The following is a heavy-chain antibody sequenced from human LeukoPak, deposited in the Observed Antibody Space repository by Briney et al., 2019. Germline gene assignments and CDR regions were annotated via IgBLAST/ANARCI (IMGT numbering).Heavy chain of an antibody. CDR1: GYTFTGYY. CDR2: INPDSGGT. V-gene: IGHV1-2*02. D-gene: IGHD5-24*01. J-gene: IGHJ4*02. Sequence: ASVKVSCKAPGYTFTGYYMHWVRQAPGQGLEWMGWINPDSGGTNYAQKFQGRVTMTRDTSISTAYMELSRLRSDDTAVYYCARRGGDGYNYPDYWGQGTLVTVSS. CDR3: ARRGGDGYNYPDY.